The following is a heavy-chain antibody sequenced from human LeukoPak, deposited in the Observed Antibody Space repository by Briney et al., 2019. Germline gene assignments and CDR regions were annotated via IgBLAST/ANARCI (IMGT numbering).Heavy chain of an antibody. D-gene: IGHD5-12*01. V-gene: IGHV4-59*01. CDR3: ARVNIVATHFGY. J-gene: IGHJ4*02. CDR1: GGSISSYY. Sequence: SETLSLTCTVSGGSISSYYWSWIRQPPGKGLEWIGYIYYSGSTNYNPSLKSRVTISVDTSKNQFSLKLSSVTAADTAVYYCARVNIVATHFGYWGQGTLVTVSS. CDR2: IYYSGST.